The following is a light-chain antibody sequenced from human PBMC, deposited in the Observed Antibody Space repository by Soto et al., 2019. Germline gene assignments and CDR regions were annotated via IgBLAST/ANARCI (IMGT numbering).Light chain of an antibody. Sequence: DIQMTQSPSTLSASVGDRVTITCRASQSISNYLAWYQQKPGKAPTLLIYKASTLQSGVPSRFSGSGSGTEFTLTISSLQPEDFATYYCQHRTFGQGTKLEIK. CDR3: QHRT. CDR2: KAS. V-gene: IGKV1-5*03. CDR1: QSISNY. J-gene: IGKJ2*01.